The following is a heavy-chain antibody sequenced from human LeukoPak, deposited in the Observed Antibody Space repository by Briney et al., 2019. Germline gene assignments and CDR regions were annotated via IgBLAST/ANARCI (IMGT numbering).Heavy chain of an antibody. D-gene: IGHD2/OR15-2a*01. CDR3: AREHPNSPLFQH. Sequence: SVKVSCKASGGTFSSYAISWVRQAPGQGLEWMGGIIPIFGTANYAQKFQGRVTITTDESTSTAYMELSSLRSEDTAVYYCAREHPNSPLFQHWGQGTLVTVSS. J-gene: IGHJ1*01. CDR2: IIPIFGTA. V-gene: IGHV1-69*05. CDR1: GGTFSSYA.